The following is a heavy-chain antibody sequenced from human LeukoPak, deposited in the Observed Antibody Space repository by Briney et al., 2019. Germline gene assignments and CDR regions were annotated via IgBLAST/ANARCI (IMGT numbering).Heavy chain of an antibody. CDR3: ARDPGYQWLVPDYFDY. CDR2: ISSSGSTI. CDR1: GFTFSSYE. J-gene: IGHJ4*02. Sequence: PGGSLRLSCAASGFTFSSYEMNWVRQAPGKGLEWVSYISSSGSTIHYADSVKGRFTISRDNAKNSLYLQMNSLRAEDTAVYYCARDPGYQWLVPDYFDYWGQGTLVTVSS. D-gene: IGHD6-19*01. V-gene: IGHV3-48*03.